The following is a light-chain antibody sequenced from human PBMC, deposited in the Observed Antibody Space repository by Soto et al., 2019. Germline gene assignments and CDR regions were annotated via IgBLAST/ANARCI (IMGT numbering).Light chain of an antibody. Sequence: QSALTQPASVSGSPGQSITISCTGTSSDVGGYNYVSWYQQHPGKAPKLMIYDVSNRPSGVSNRFSGSKSGNTASPTISGLQAEDEADYYCSSYTSSSIVFGTGTKLTVL. CDR3: SSYTSSSIV. CDR2: DVS. J-gene: IGLJ1*01. CDR1: SSDVGGYNY. V-gene: IGLV2-14*01.